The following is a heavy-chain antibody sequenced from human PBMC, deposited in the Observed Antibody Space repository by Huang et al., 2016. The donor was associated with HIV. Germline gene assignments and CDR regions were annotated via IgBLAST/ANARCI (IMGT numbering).Heavy chain of an antibody. J-gene: IGHJ6*03. V-gene: IGHV3-30*04. D-gene: IGHD4-17*01. CDR1: GFTFRSHA. CDR3: GRDPAGSTETTSHYYYFMDV. CDR2: ISLDGRTG. Sequence: QVQLVESGGGVVQSGRSLRLSCAASGFTFRSHAIHCVRQTPGKGMVWVWLISLDGRTGHWANAGKVRFIISRDNSKNSVSLQMNSLRSEDTGVYYCGRDPAGSTETTSHYYYFMDVWGRGTAVSVSS.